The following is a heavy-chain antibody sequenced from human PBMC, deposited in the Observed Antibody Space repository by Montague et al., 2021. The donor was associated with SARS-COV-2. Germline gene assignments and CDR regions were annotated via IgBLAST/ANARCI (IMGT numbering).Heavy chain of an antibody. Sequence: SETLSLTCRVSGDSISTSTWWTWVRQTPGKGLEWIGEIFHSGTINYNPSLKSRVTISVDTSKNQFSLKLSSVTAADTAVYYCASVYTVTYYFDYWGRGTLVTVSS. D-gene: IGHD4-17*01. CDR1: GDSISTSTW. J-gene: IGHJ4*02. V-gene: IGHV4-4*02. CDR2: IFHSGTI. CDR3: ASVYTVTYYFDY.